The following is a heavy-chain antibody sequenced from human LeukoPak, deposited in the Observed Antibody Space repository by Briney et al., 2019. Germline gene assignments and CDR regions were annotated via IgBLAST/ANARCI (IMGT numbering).Heavy chain of an antibody. CDR1: GYIFTSYW. Sequence: RGESLKISCKGSGYIFTSYWIGWVRQVPGKGLEWMGIIYPSDSDTRYSPSFQGQVTISADKSITTAYLQWSSLKASDTAMYYCARRYTSASGSDYWGQGTLVIVSS. CDR2: IYPSDSDT. CDR3: ARRYTSASGSDY. D-gene: IGHD6-19*01. V-gene: IGHV5-51*01. J-gene: IGHJ4*02.